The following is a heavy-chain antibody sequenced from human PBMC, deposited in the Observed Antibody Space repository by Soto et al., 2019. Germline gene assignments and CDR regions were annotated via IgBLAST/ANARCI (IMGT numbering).Heavy chain of an antibody. Sequence: PGGSLRLSCAASGFTFSNYWMHWVRQGPGKGLVWVSRINGDGSSNNYADSVKGRVTISRDNAKNTLYLQMNSLRAEDTAVYYCARGGQHGSSWPPPVEFEPWGQGTLVTV. CDR3: ARGGQHGSSWPPPVEFEP. D-gene: IGHD6-13*01. J-gene: IGHJ5*02. V-gene: IGHV3-74*01. CDR1: GFTFSNYW. CDR2: INGDGSSN.